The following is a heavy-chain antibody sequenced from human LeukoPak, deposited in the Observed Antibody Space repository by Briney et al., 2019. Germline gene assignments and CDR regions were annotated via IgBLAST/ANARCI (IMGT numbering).Heavy chain of an antibody. V-gene: IGHV4-4*07. CDR3: ARSDCSRGGCPSFEY. CDR1: GGSITTYY. CDR2: MYSGST. J-gene: IGHJ4*02. Sequence: SETLSLTCTVSGGSITTYYWSRFRQPAGKGLEWIGRMYSGSTNYSPSLKSRVTMSVDTSKNQFYLKLTSVTAADTAVYYCARSDCSRGGCPSFEYWGQGLLVTVSP. D-gene: IGHD2-15*01.